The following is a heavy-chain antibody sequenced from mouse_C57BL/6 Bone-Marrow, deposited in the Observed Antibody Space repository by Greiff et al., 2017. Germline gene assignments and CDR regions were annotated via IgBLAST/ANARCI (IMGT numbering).Heavy chain of an antibody. D-gene: IGHD1-1*01. J-gene: IGHJ1*03. Sequence: EVKLVESGGGLVQSGRSLRLSCATSGFTFSDFYMEWVRQAPGKGLEWIAASRNKANDYTTEYSASVKGRFIVSRDTSQSILYLQMNALRAEDTAIYYCARDAATTVVAIWYFDVWGTGTTVTVSS. CDR3: ARDAATTVVAIWYFDV. V-gene: IGHV7-1*01. CDR1: GFTFSDFY. CDR2: SRNKANDYTT.